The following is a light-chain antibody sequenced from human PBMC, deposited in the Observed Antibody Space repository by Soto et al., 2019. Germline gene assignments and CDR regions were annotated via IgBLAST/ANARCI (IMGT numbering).Light chain of an antibody. CDR2: GAS. Sequence: EIVMTQSPATLSVSPGERATLSCRASQSVSSNLAWYQQKPGQAPRLLIYGASTRATGIPARFSGSGSGTEFTLTIRSLQSEDFAVYYCQQYNNLPPRGRTFGQGTKVEIK. CDR1: QSVSSN. V-gene: IGKV3-15*01. CDR3: QQYNNLPPRGRT. J-gene: IGKJ1*01.